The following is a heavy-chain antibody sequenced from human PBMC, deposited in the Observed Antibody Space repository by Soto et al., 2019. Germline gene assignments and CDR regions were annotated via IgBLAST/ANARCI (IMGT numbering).Heavy chain of an antibody. CDR1: GFTFSGSA. Sequence: EVQLVESGGGLVQPGGSLKLSCVASGFTFSGSAVHWVRQASGKGLEWVGRIRSKANSYATAYAASVKGRFTISRDDSKNTAYLQMNRLKTEDTAVYYCTRPARSARPGTDGMDVWGQGTTVTVSS. V-gene: IGHV3-73*02. CDR2: IRSKANSYAT. D-gene: IGHD6-6*01. J-gene: IGHJ6*02. CDR3: TRPARSARPGTDGMDV.